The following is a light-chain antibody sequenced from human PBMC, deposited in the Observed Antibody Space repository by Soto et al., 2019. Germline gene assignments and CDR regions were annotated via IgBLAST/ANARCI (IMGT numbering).Light chain of an antibody. CDR2: EVS. CDR1: TSDVGAYNY. J-gene: IGLJ1*01. V-gene: IGLV2-14*01. CDR3: SSKTSSSSPFV. Sequence: QSALTQPASVPGSPGQSITISCTGSTSDVGAYNYVSWYKHHPGQAPQLMIYEVSNRPSGVSNRFSGSKSGNTASLTISGLQADDEGDYYCSSKTSSSSPFVFGTGTKLTVL.